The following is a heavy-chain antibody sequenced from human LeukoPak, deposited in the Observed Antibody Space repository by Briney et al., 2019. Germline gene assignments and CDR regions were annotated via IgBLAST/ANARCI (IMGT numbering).Heavy chain of an antibody. D-gene: IGHD3-10*01. CDR1: GGSISSYY. Sequence: SETLSLTCTVSGGSISSYYWSWIRQPPGKGLEWIGYISYSGSTNFNPSLKSRVTISVDTSKNQFSLKLSSVTAADTAVYYCAREDGSGSTFDPWGQGTLVSVPS. V-gene: IGHV4-59*01. CDR2: ISYSGST. J-gene: IGHJ5*02. CDR3: AREDGSGSTFDP.